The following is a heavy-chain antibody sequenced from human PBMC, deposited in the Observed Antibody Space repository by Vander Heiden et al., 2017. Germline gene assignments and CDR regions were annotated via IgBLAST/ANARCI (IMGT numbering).Heavy chain of an antibody. V-gene: IGHV4-39*01. J-gene: IGHJ3*02. D-gene: IGHD3-9*01. Sequence: QLQLPESGPGLVKPSETLSLTCPVSGRSISSNSYYWGWIRQPPGKGLEWIGGIYYSGSTYYNPSLKSRVTISVDTSKNQFSLKLSSVTAADTAVYYCARLVPGGGYFDPSPDAFDIWGQGTMVTVSS. CDR3: ARLVPGGGYFDPSPDAFDI. CDR1: GRSISSNSYY. CDR2: IYYSGST.